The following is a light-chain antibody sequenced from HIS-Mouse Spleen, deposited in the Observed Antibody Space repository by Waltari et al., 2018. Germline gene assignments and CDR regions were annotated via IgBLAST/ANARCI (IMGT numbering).Light chain of an antibody. CDR3: YSTDSSGNHRV. J-gene: IGLJ2*01. Sequence: SYELTQPPSVSVSPGQTARITCPGAALPKKYAYWYQQKSGQAPVLVTYEDSKRPSGIPERFSGSSSGTMATLTISGAQVEDEADYYCYSTDSSGNHRVFGGGTKLTVL. CDR2: EDS. V-gene: IGLV3-10*01. CDR1: ALPKKY.